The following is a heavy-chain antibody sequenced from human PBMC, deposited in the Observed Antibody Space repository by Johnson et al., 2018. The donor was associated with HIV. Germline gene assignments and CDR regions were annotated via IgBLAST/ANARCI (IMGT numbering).Heavy chain of an antibody. CDR2: SRVSGGSR. CDR1: GLTFSDYA. Sequence: VQLVESGGGLVQPGGSLRLSCAASGLTFSDYAMSWVRQAPGRGLEWVAGSRVSGGSRYYAATVQGRFTLSRENSKNTGYLQMNSLIDEDTAVYYCAKDLSGWANAFDIWGLGTMVTVSS. V-gene: IGHV3-23*04. CDR3: AKDLSGWANAFDI. D-gene: IGHD6-19*01. J-gene: IGHJ3*02.